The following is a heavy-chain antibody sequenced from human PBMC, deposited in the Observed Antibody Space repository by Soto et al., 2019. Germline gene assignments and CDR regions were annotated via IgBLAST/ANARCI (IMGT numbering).Heavy chain of an antibody. V-gene: IGHV1-18*01. CDR3: ARDHRNYYDSSGYYGDFDY. CDR2: ISAYNGNT. Sequence: ASVKVSCKASGYTFTDYGISWVRQAPGQGLEWMGRISAYNGNTNYAQNLQGRVTMTTDTSTSTAYMELRSLRSDDTAVYYCARDHRNYYDSSGYYGDFDYWGQGTLVTVSS. J-gene: IGHJ4*02. CDR1: GYTFTDYG. D-gene: IGHD3-22*01.